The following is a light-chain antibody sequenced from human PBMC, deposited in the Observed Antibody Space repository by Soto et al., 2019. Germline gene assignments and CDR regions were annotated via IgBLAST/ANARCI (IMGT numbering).Light chain of an antibody. CDR3: QQYNSYSKT. CDR1: QSISSW. V-gene: IGKV1-5*01. CDR2: DAS. J-gene: IGKJ1*01. Sequence: DIQMTQSPSTLSASVGDRVTITCRASQSISSWLAWYQQKPGKAPKLLIYDASSLESGVPSRFSGSGSGTEFTLTISSLQPDDFATHYCQQYNSYSKTFGQGTKVHIK.